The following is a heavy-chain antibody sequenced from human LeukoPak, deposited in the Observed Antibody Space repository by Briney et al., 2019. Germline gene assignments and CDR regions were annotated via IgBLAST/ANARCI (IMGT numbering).Heavy chain of an antibody. CDR2: ISGSGGAGT. J-gene: IGHJ6*02. CDR3: VKDRGGSPFYGMDV. V-gene: IGHV3-23*01. D-gene: IGHD1-26*01. Sequence: GGSLRLSCAASGFTFSSYAMSWFRQAPGQVLELVSIISGSGGAGTYYADSVRGRSTVSRDNSRNTLYLPMNSLRAEDTAVYYCVKDRGGSPFYGMDVWGQGTTVTVSS. CDR1: GFTFSSYA.